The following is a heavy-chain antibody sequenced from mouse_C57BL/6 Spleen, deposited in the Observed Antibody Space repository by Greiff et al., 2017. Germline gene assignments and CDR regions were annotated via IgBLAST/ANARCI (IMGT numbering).Heavy chain of an antibody. CDR2: IYPGDGDT. Sequence: VKLQESGPELVKPGASVKISCKASGYAFSSSWMNWVKQRPGKGLEWIGRIYPGDGDTNYNGKFKGKATLTADKSSSTAYMQLSSLTSEDSAVYFCARGTAVVAPMDYWGQGTSVTVSS. D-gene: IGHD1-1*01. V-gene: IGHV1-82*01. J-gene: IGHJ4*01. CDR1: GYAFSSSW. CDR3: ARGTAVVAPMDY.